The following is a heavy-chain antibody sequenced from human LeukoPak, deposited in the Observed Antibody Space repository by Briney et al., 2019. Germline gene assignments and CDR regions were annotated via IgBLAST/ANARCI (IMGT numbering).Heavy chain of an antibody. D-gene: IGHD6-19*01. CDR3: ARDIGGAGY. CDR2: INHSGRT. V-gene: IGHV4-34*01. Sequence: SETLSLTCAVYGESFSAYYWSWIRQPPGKGLEWIGGINHSGRTIYNPSLTSRVTISVDTSKNQFSLKLNSVTAADTAVYYCARDIGGAGYWGQGTLVTVSS. CDR1: GESFSAYY. J-gene: IGHJ4*02.